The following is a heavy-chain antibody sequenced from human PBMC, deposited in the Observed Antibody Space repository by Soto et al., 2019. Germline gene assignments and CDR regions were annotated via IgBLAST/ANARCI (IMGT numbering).Heavy chain of an antibody. CDR3: ASSPYYQLLFCDY. D-gene: IGHD2-2*01. CDR1: GFTFSSYS. CDR2: ISSSSSTI. J-gene: IGHJ4*02. Sequence: PGGSLRLSCAASGFTFSSYSMNWVRQAPGKGLEWVSYISSSSSTIYYADSVKGRFTISRDNAKNSLYLQMNSLRDEDTAVYYCASSPYYQLLFCDYWGQGTLVPVSS. V-gene: IGHV3-48*02.